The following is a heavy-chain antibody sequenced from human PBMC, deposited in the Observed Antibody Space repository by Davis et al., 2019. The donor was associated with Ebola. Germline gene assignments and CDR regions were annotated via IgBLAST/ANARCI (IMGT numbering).Heavy chain of an antibody. D-gene: IGHD1-26*01. Sequence: GESLKISCAASGVTFSDYSMNWVRQAPGKGLEWVSYISSSGTVYYADSVKGRFTISRDNAKNSLYLQMNSLRDEDTAVYYCARGWDYFDYWGQGTLVTVSS. CDR2: ISSSGTV. CDR3: ARGWDYFDY. V-gene: IGHV3-48*02. CDR1: GVTFSDYS. J-gene: IGHJ4*02.